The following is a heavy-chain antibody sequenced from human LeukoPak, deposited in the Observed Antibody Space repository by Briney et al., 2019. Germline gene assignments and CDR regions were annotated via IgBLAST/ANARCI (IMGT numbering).Heavy chain of an antibody. Sequence: GGSLRLSCVASGFSFNNYVMHWVRQAPGKGLEWVSYISSSGSTIYYADSVKGRFTISRDNAKNSLYLQMNSLRAEDTAVYYCARGGLGSSSRYKIDYWGQGTLVTVSS. CDR1: GFSFNNYV. CDR3: ARGGLGSSSRYKIDY. D-gene: IGHD6-13*01. V-gene: IGHV3-48*04. CDR2: ISSSGSTI. J-gene: IGHJ4*02.